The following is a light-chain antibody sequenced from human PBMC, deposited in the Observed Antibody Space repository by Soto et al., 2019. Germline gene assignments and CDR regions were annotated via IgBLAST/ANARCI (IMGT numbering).Light chain of an antibody. CDR3: QSYDNTLSGLV. CDR1: SSNIGAGYD. J-gene: IGLJ2*01. V-gene: IGLV1-40*01. Sequence: QSVLTLPPSVSGAPGQRVTISCTGSSSNIGAGYDVHWYLHLPGTAPKLLIFGNSHRPSGVPDRFSASKSGTSASLAITGLQAEDAADYYCQSYDNTLSGLVFGGGTKLTVL. CDR2: GNS.